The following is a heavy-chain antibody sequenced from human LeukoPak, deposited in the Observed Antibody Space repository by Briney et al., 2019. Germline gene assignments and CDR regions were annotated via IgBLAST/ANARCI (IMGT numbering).Heavy chain of an antibody. CDR2: IYSGGST. D-gene: IGHD6-19*01. V-gene: IGHV3-66*01. Sequence: GGSLRLSCAASGFTVSSNYMSWVRQAPGKGLEWVSVIYSGGSTYYADSVKDRFTISRDNSKNTLYLQMNSLRAEDTAVYYCARAGPSITVSSPLGWGQGTLVTVSS. CDR3: ARAGPSITVSSPLG. J-gene: IGHJ4*02. CDR1: GFTVSSNY.